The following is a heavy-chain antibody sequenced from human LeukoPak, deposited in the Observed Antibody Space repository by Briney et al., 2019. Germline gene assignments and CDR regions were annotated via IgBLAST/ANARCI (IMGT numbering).Heavy chain of an antibody. D-gene: IGHD3-3*01. Sequence: ASETLSLTCTVSGDSISSSRHYWRWIRQPAGKGLEWIGRIYPSGNTNYNPSLKSRVTISLDTSKNQFSLNLRSVTAADTAVYYCARDGVVTMELDYWGQGTLVTVSS. CDR1: GDSISSSRHY. CDR3: ARDGVVTMELDY. CDR2: IYPSGNT. J-gene: IGHJ4*02. V-gene: IGHV4-61*02.